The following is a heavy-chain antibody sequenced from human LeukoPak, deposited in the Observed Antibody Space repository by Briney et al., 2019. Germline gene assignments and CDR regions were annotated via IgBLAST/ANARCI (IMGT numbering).Heavy chain of an antibody. Sequence: ASVTVSCTASGGTFSSYAISWVRQAPGQGLEWMGGIIPIFGTANYAQKFQGRVTITADESTSTAYMELSSLRSEDTAVYYCARGHCSGGSCYPPYNWFDPWGQGTLVTVSS. CDR3: ARGHCSGGSCYPPYNWFDP. CDR1: GGTFSSYA. V-gene: IGHV1-69*01. D-gene: IGHD2-15*01. CDR2: IIPIFGTA. J-gene: IGHJ5*02.